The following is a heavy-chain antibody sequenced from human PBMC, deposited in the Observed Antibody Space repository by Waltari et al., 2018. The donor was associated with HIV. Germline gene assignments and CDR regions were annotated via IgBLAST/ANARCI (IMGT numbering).Heavy chain of an antibody. D-gene: IGHD3-22*01. Sequence: VQLVESGGGLVKPGGSLRLSCTASGFTFSTYSMNWVRQAPGKGLEWGSFISSSSIYIYYADSVKGRFTISRDNAKNSLYLQMNSLRAEDTAVYYCARGKYYYHSSACYDNLPFDYWGQGTLVTVSS. CDR2: ISSSSIYI. V-gene: IGHV3-21*01. CDR3: ARGKYYYHSSACYDNLPFDY. J-gene: IGHJ4*02. CDR1: GFTFSTYS.